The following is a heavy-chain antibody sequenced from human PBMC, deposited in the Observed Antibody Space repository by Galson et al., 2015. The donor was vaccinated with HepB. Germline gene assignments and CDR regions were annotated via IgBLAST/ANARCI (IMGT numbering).Heavy chain of an antibody. V-gene: IGHV1-18*04. CDR3: ARGALIVVVGATQNNWFDP. J-gene: IGHJ5*02. CDR1: GYTFSSYS. CDR2: ISPYSRHT. Sequence: SVKVSCKASGYTFSSYSITWVRQAPGQGLEWMGWISPYSRHTVYSQKLQGRVTMTTDTSTSTAYMELRSLRSDDTAVYYCARGALIVVVGATQNNWFDPWGQGTLVTVSS. D-gene: IGHD2-15*01.